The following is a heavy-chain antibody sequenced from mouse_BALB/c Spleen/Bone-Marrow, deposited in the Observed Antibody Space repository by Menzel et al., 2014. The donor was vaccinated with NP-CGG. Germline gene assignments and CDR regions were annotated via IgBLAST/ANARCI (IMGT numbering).Heavy chain of an antibody. V-gene: IGHV14-3*02. CDR2: IDPANVNT. CDR3: ASYVYGDYFDY. J-gene: IGHJ2*01. D-gene: IGHD1-1*01. Sequence: VQLQQPGAELVKPGASVKLSCTASGFNIKDTYMHWVKQRPEQGLEWIGRIDPANVNTKYDPKFQGKATITADTSSNTAHLQLSSLTSEDTAVYYCASYVYGDYFDYWGQGTTLTVSS. CDR1: GFNIKDTY.